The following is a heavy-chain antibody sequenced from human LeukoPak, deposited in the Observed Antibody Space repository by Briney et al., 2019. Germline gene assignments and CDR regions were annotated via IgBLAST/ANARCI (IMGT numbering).Heavy chain of an antibody. J-gene: IGHJ4*02. D-gene: IGHD6-19*01. CDR1: GFTFSSYA. Sequence: GGSLRLSCAASGFTFSSYAMHWVRQAPGKGPEYVSAISSNGGSTFYANSVKGRLTISRDNSKNTLYLQMGSLRAEDMAVYYCARRAPGYSSGWLDYWGQGTLVSVSS. CDR2: ISSNGGST. CDR3: ARRAPGYSSGWLDY. V-gene: IGHV3-64*01.